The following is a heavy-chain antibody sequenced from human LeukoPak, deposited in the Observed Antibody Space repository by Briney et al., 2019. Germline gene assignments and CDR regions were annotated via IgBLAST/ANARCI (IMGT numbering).Heavy chain of an antibody. CDR1: GGSISSYY. CDR2: IYYSGST. D-gene: IGHD3-22*01. J-gene: IGHJ4*02. V-gene: IGHV4-59*01. Sequence: PSETPSLTCTVSGGSISSYYWSWIRQPPGKGLEWIGYIYYSGSTNYNPSLKSRVTISVDTSKNQFSLKLSSVTAADTAVYYCASLGYDSSGYYPHYWGQGTLVTVSS. CDR3: ASLGYDSSGYYPHY.